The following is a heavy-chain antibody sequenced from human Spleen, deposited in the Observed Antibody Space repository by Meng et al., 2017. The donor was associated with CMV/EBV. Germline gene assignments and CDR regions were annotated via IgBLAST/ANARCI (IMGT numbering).Heavy chain of an antibody. D-gene: IGHD5/OR15-5a*01. CDR2: ISSEGSST. Sequence: GGSLRLSCAASRLYFSDYHMTWLRQAPGKGLEWISYISSEGSSTYYADFVKGRFTISRDNTKKSLYLQMSSLRAEDTAVYYCAGRRNVYSDDAFDMWGLGTLVTVSS. J-gene: IGHJ3*02. V-gene: IGHV3-11*04. CDR3: AGRRNVYSDDAFDM. CDR1: RLYFSDYH.